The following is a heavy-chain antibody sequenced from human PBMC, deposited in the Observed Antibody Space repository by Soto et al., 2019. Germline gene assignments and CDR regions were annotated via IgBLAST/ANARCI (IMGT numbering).Heavy chain of an antibody. J-gene: IGHJ5*02. D-gene: IGHD6-19*01. CDR1: GYTFPSYY. Sequence: QVQLVQSGAEVKKPGASVKVSCKASGYTFPSYYIHWVRQAPGQGLEWMGIINPSGGSTSYAQKFQGRVTRTRDTSTSTVYMELSSLRSEDTAVYYCARGSVAGRRFDDWGQGALVTVSA. CDR3: ARGSVAGRRFDD. V-gene: IGHV1-46*01. CDR2: INPSGGST.